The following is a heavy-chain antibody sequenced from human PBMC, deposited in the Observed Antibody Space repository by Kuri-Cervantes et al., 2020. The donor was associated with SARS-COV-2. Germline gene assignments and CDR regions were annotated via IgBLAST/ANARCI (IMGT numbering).Heavy chain of an antibody. V-gene: IGHV4-59*01. J-gene: IGHJ4*02. CDR3: ARGVVVVPAAVIFFDY. D-gene: IGHD2-2*01. CDR1: GGSISSYH. CDR2: IYYSGST. Sequence: SETLSLTCTVSGGSISSYHWSWIRQPPGKGLEWIGYIYYSGSTNYNPSLKSRVTISVDTSKNQFSLKLSSVTAADTAVYYCARGVVVVPAAVIFFDYWGQGTLVTVSS.